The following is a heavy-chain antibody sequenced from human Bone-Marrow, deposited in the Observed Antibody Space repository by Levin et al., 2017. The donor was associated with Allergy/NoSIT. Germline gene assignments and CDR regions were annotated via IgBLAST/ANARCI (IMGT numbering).Heavy chain of an antibody. V-gene: IGHV3-23*01. CDR2: ISGSGGST. CDR1: GFTFSSYA. Sequence: GESLKISCAASGFTFSSYAMSWVRQAPGKGLEWVSAISGSGGSTYYADSVKGRFTISRDNSKNTLYLQMTRLRAEDSAFYYCATLIERKLREYYDYVWGSYPRVDPAFDIWGQGTMVTVSS. CDR3: ATLIERKLREYYDYVWGSYPRVDPAFDI. J-gene: IGHJ3*02. D-gene: IGHD3-16*02.